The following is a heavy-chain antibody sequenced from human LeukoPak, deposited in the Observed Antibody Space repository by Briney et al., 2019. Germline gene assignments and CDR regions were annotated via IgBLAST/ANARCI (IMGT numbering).Heavy chain of an antibody. CDR2: IYYSGST. J-gene: IGHJ4*02. Sequence: KTSETLSLTCTVSGGSISSYYWSWIRQPPGKGLEWIGYIYYSGSTNYNPSLKSRVTISVDTSKNQFSLKLSSVTAADTAVYYCARWGLRYFDWSPRERYFDYWGQGTLVTVSS. V-gene: IGHV4-59*01. CDR3: ARWGLRYFDWSPRERYFDY. D-gene: IGHD3-9*01. CDR1: GGSISSYY.